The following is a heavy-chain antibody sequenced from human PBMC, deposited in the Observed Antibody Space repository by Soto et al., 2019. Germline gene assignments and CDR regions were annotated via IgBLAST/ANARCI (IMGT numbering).Heavy chain of an antibody. J-gene: IGHJ6*02. CDR1: GGSISTYY. Sequence: SETLSLTCTVSGGSISTYYWTWIRQPPGKGLEWIGYISYSGSTNYNPFLKSRLTISLNTSKKHFSLKLSSVTAADTAVYYCARGTRATQYYYYFYGMDVWGQGTTVTVSS. CDR3: ARGTRATQYYYYFYGMDV. CDR2: ISYSGST. V-gene: IGHV4-59*01.